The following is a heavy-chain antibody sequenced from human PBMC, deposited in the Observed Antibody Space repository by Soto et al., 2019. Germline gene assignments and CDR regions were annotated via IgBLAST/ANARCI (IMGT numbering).Heavy chain of an antibody. CDR2: INPLPTSGST. J-gene: IGHJ4*02. V-gene: IGHV1-46*01. Sequence: ASVKVSCKASGYIFTNYYIHWVRQAPGQGLEWMAIINPLPTSGSTNYAQKFQGRVTVTRDTSTSTVYLELSSLRSDDTAVYYCARDLAAAAYWGQGXLVTVSS. CDR3: ARDLAAAAY. CDR1: GYIFTNYY. D-gene: IGHD6-13*01.